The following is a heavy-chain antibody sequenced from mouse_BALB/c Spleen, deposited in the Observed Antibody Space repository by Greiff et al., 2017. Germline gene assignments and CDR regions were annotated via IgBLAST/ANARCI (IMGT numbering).Heavy chain of an antibody. D-gene: IGHD2-1*01. V-gene: IGHV14-1*02. CDR1: GFNIKDSY. Sequence: VQLKESGAELVRPGALVKLSCKASGFNIKDSYMHWVKQRPEQGLEWIGWTDPENGNTIYDPKFQGKASITADTSSNTAYLQLSSLTSEDTAVYYCARGVKRYFDVWGAGTTVTVSS. CDR2: TDPENGNT. CDR3: ARGVKRYFDV. J-gene: IGHJ1*01.